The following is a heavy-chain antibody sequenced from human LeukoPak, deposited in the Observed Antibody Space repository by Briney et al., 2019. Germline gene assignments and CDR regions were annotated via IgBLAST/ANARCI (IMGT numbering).Heavy chain of an antibody. CDR1: GFTFSSYA. CDR2: FSRSGPDT. V-gene: IGHV3-23*01. CDR3: AKGSLGSWYYFDY. D-gene: IGHD6-13*01. J-gene: IGHJ4*02. Sequence: GGSLRLSCAASGFTFSSYAMSWVRQAPGKGPEWVSTFSRSGPDTYYADSVKGRFTIFRGNSKNTLYLQMNSLRAEDTAVYYCAKGSLGSWYYFDYWGRGTLVTVSS.